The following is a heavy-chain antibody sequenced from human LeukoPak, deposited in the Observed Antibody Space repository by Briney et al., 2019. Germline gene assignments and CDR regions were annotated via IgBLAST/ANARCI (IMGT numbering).Heavy chain of an antibody. CDR2: INHSGST. CDR1: GGSFSGYY. Sequence: SETLSLTCAVYGGSFSGYYWSWIRQPPGKGLEWIGEINHSGSTNYNPSLKSRVTISVDTSKNQFSLKLSSVTAADTAVYYYARGRRRDGYILTRYYFDYWGQGTLVTVSS. J-gene: IGHJ4*02. V-gene: IGHV4-34*01. CDR3: ARGRRRDGYILTRYYFDY. D-gene: IGHD5-24*01.